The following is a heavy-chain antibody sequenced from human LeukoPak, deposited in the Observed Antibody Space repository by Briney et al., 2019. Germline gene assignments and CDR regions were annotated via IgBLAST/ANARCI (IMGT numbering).Heavy chain of an antibody. J-gene: IGHJ5*02. D-gene: IGHD1-1*01. CDR1: GGTFISYA. Sequence: GASVKVSCKASGGTFISYAISWVRQAPGQGREWMGGIIPIFGTANYAQKFQGRVTITADESTSTAYMELSSLRSEDTAVYYCARDLRWNDGHWFDPWGQGTLVTVSS. CDR3: ARDLRWNDGHWFDP. V-gene: IGHV1-69*01. CDR2: IIPIFGTA.